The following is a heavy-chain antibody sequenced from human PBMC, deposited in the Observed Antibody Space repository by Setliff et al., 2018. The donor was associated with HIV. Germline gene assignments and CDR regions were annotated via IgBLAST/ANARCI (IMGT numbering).Heavy chain of an antibody. CDR1: GGSFTNYF. Sequence: PSETLSLTCAVYGGSFTNYFWSWIRQSPGKGLEWIGEINHSGRTKYNPSLKSRVTMPVDTSKNQFSLKLKSVTAADTAVYYCASEDTTGYYSLSAFDIWGQGTLVTVSS. J-gene: IGHJ3*02. V-gene: IGHV4-34*01. CDR2: INHSGRT. CDR3: ASEDTTGYYSLSAFDI. D-gene: IGHD3-22*01.